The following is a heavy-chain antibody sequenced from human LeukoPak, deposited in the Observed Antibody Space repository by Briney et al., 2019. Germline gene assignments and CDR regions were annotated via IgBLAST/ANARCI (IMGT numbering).Heavy chain of an antibody. D-gene: IGHD1-26*01. CDR2: IYPGDSDT. CDR1: CSSFTNYW. CDR3: ARRFTDSGSSFFDY. J-gene: IGHJ4*02. V-gene: IGHV5-51*01. Sequence: LGASLKISCKGSCSSFTNYWIGWVRQMPGKGLEWMGIIYPGDSDTRYSPSFQGQVTISADKSISTAYLQWSSLKASDTAVYYCARRFTDSGSSFFDYWGQGTLVSVSS.